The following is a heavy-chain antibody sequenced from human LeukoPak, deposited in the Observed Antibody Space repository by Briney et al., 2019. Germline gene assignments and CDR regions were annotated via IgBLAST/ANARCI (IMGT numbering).Heavy chain of an antibody. D-gene: IGHD5-18*01. V-gene: IGHV4-39*02. Sequence: SETLSLTCTVSGGSISSSYYWGWIRQPPRKGLEWIGSIYYSGGTYYNPSLKSRVTISVDTSKNQFSLKLSSVTAAHTAVYYCTREGPEYSFSDYWGQGTLVTVSS. CDR1: GGSISSSYY. CDR2: IYYSGGT. J-gene: IGHJ4*02. CDR3: TREGPEYSFSDY.